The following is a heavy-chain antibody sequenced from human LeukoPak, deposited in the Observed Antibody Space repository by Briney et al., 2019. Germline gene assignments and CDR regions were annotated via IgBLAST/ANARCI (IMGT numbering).Heavy chain of an antibody. CDR3: ARGANYGSTF. V-gene: IGHV1-69*06. Sequence: ASAKVSCKASGGTFSSYAISWVQQAPGQGLEWMGGIIPIFGTANYAQKFQGRVTITADKSTSTAYMELSSLRSEDTAVYYCARGANYGSTFWGQGTLVTVSS. CDR2: IIPIFGTA. D-gene: IGHD3-10*01. CDR1: GGTFSSYA. J-gene: IGHJ4*02.